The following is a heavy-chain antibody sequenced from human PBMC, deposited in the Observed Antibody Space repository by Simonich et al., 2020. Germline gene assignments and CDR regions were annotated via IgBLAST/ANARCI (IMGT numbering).Heavy chain of an antibody. J-gene: IGHJ4*02. D-gene: IGHD3-10*01. CDR2: IKKDRREK. CDR3: ARDREVYGSGSYYNY. V-gene: IGHV3-7*01. Sequence: EVQLVESGGGLVQPGGSLRLSCAASGFTFSSYWMSWVRQAPGKGLEWLAKIKKDRREKYYAESVKVRFTISRDNAKNSLYLQMNSLRAEDTAVYYCARDREVYGSGSYYNYWGQGTLVTVSS. CDR1: GFTFSSYW.